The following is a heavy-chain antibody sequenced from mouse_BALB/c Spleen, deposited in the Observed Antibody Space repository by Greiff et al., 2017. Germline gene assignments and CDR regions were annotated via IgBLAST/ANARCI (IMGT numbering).Heavy chain of an antibody. CDR1: GFSLTRYG. J-gene: IGHJ2*01. V-gene: IGHV2-9*02. Sequence: QVQLPQSGPGLVAPSQSLSITCPVSGFSLTRYGVHWVRQPPGKGLEWLGVIWAGGSTNYNSALMSRLSISKDNSKSQVFLKMNSLQTYDTAMYYCARDPDYWGQGTTVTVSA. CDR3: ARDPDY. CDR2: IWAGGST.